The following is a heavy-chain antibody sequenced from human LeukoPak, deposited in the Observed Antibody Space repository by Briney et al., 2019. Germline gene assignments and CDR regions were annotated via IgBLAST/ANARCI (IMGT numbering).Heavy chain of an antibody. J-gene: IGHJ6*03. D-gene: IGHD1-26*01. V-gene: IGHV4-39*07. Sequence: PSETLSLTCTVSGGSISSNSYYWGWIRQPPGKGLKWIGSIYYSGSTYYNPSLKSRVTISVDTSKNQFSLKLSSVTAADTAVYYCARVGATEYYYYYYYMDVWGKGTTVTVSS. CDR3: ARVGATEYYYYYYYMDV. CDR2: IYYSGST. CDR1: GGSISSNSYY.